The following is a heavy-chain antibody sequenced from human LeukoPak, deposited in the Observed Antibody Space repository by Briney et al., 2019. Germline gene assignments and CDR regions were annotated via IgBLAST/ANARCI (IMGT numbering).Heavy chain of an antibody. Sequence: ASVKVSCKASGYTFTSYYMHWVRQTPGQGLEWMGIINPSGGSTSYAQKFQGRVTMTRDNAKNTLYLQMNSLRAEDTAVYYCARDRWAFDAFDIWGQGTMVTVSS. V-gene: IGHV1-46*01. J-gene: IGHJ3*02. CDR1: GYTFTSYY. CDR3: ARDRWAFDAFDI. D-gene: IGHD4-23*01. CDR2: INPSGGST.